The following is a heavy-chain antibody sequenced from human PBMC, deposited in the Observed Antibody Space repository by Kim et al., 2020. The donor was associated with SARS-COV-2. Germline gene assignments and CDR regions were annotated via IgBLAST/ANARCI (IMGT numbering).Heavy chain of an antibody. V-gene: IGHV1-3*01. D-gene: IGHD3-10*01. J-gene: IGHJ3*02. CDR3: ARGIMVRGVIICMAFDI. Sequence: ASVKVSCKASGYTFTSYAMHWVRQAPGQRLEWMGWINAGNGNTKYSQKFQGRVTITRDTSASTAYMELSSLRSEDTAVYYCARGIMVRGVIICMAFDIWGQGTMVTVSS. CDR2: INAGNGNT. CDR1: GYTFTSYA.